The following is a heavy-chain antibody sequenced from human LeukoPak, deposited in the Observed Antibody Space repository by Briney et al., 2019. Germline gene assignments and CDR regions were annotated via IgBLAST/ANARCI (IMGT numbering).Heavy chain of an antibody. J-gene: IGHJ6*02. V-gene: IGHV3-74*01. CDR3: ARRATAHGMDV. Sequence: GGSLRLSCTASGFSFSSYWMYWVRRAPGRGLVWVSRINSDGISISYADSVKGRFTISRDSAKNTLYLQMNSLGAEDTAVYYCARRATAHGMDVWGQGTTVTVSS. CDR1: GFSFSSYW. CDR2: INSDGISI.